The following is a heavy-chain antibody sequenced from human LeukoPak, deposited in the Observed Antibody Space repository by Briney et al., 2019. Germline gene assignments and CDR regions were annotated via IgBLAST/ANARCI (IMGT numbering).Heavy chain of an antibody. Sequence: PSETLSLTCTVSGGSISSYYWSWTRQPPGKGLEWIGYIYYSGSTNYNPSLKSRVTISVDTSKNQFSLKLSSVTAADTAVYYCAREIGATTLDYWGQGTLVTVSS. J-gene: IGHJ4*02. CDR2: IYYSGST. D-gene: IGHD1-26*01. CDR1: GGSISSYY. V-gene: IGHV4-59*01. CDR3: AREIGATTLDY.